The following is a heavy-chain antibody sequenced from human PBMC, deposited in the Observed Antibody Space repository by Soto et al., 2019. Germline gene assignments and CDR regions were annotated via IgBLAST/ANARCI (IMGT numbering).Heavy chain of an antibody. Sequence: QVQLVASGGGVVQPGRSLRLSCAASGFTFSSYGMHWVRQVPGKGLEWVAVISYDGSNKYYADSVNGRFTISRDNSKNTLYLQMNSLRAEDTAVYYCATLHSSGPYYFDYWGQGTLVTVSS. CDR1: GFTFSSYG. V-gene: IGHV3-30*03. J-gene: IGHJ4*02. D-gene: IGHD3-22*01. CDR3: ATLHSSGPYYFDY. CDR2: ISYDGSNK.